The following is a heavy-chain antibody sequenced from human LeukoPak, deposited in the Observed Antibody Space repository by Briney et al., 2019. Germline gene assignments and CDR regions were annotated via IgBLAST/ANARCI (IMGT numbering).Heavy chain of an antibody. CDR1: EYTFTDYY. V-gene: IGHV1-2*02. Sequence: ASVKVSCKASEYTFTDYYMHWVRQAPGQGLEWMGWVNSNSGVTDYAQKFQGRVTMTRDTSISTAYMDLSRLRSDDTAVYYCARASRAVAGDYYYWYMDVSGKGTTVTASS. J-gene: IGHJ6*03. D-gene: IGHD2-15*01. CDR3: ARASRAVAGDYYYWYMDV. CDR2: VNSNSGVT.